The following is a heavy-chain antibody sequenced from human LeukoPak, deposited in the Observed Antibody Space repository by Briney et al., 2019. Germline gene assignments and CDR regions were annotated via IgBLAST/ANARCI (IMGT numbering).Heavy chain of an antibody. CDR2: ISGSGGST. CDR1: GFTFSSYG. CDR3: AKDSSIAAAGT. D-gene: IGHD6-13*01. V-gene: IGHV3-23*01. Sequence: GGALRLSCAASGFTFSSYGMSWVRQAPGKGLEWVSAISGSGGSTYYADSVKGRFTISRDNSKNTLYLQMNSLRAEDTAVYYCAKDSSIAAAGTWGQGTLVTVSS. J-gene: IGHJ4*02.